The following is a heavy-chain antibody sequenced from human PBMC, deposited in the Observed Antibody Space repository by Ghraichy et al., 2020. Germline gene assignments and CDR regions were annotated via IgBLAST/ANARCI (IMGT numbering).Heavy chain of an antibody. CDR2: ISSNGVST. J-gene: IGHJ4*02. V-gene: IGHV3-64D*06. CDR3: VKKVGGYGPYDD. CDR1: GFTFNNYA. Sequence: GGSLRLSCSASGFTFNNYAMHWVRQAPGKRLEYVSAISSNGVSTYYADSVKGRFIISRDNSKNTLYLQMSSLRAEDTALYYCVKKVGGYGPYDDWGQGTLVTVSS. D-gene: IGHD5-12*01.